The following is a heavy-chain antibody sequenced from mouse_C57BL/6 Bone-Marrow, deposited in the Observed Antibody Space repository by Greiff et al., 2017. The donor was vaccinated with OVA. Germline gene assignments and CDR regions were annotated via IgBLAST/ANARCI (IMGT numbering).Heavy chain of an antibody. J-gene: IGHJ4*01. CDR2: INSDGGST. CDR3: ARLGRGSNAMDY. V-gene: IGHV5-2*01. CDR1: EYEFPSHD. D-gene: IGHD4-1*01. Sequence: EVKLMESGGGLVQPGESLKLSCESNEYEFPSHDMSWVRKTPEKRLELVAAINSDGGSTYYPDTMERRFIISRDNTTKTLYLQMSSLRSEDTALYYCARLGRGSNAMDYWGQGTSVTVSS.